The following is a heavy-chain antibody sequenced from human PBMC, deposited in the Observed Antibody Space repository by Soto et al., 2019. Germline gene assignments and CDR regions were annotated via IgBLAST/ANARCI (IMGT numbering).Heavy chain of an antibody. D-gene: IGHD1-26*01. CDR1: GYRFTRYS. CDR2: IDPSDSYT. V-gene: IGHV5-10-1*01. J-gene: IGHJ6*02. CDR3: AASRTSGPSSSMDG. Sequence: GQCLKISSNVSGYRFTRYSISCVRQLPGKGLEWMGRIDPSDSYTNYSPSFQGHVTISADKSISTAYLQWSSLKASDTAMYYCAASRTSGPSSSMDGWGQGTKVTVSS.